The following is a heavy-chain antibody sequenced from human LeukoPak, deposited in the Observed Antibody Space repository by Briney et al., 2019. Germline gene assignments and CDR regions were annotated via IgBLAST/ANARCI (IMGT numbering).Heavy chain of an antibody. Sequence: GGSLRLSYAASGFTFSSYSMNWVRQAPGKGLEWVSSISSSSSYIYYADSVKGRFTISRDNAKSSLYLQMNSLRAEDTAVYYCARDAWDSGYDIPSGMDVWGKGTTVTVSS. V-gene: IGHV3-21*01. CDR1: GFTFSSYS. CDR3: ARDAWDSGYDIPSGMDV. J-gene: IGHJ6*04. CDR2: ISSSSSYI. D-gene: IGHD5-12*01.